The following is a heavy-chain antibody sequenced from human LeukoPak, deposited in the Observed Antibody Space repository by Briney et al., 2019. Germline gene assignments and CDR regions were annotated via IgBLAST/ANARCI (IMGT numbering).Heavy chain of an antibody. CDR2: INHSGST. V-gene: IGHV4-34*01. CDR1: GGSFSGYY. D-gene: IGHD5-12*01. J-gene: IGHJ4*02. Sequence: SETLSLTCAVYGGSFSGYYWSWIRLPPGKGLEWIGEINHSGSTNYNPSLKSRVTISVDTSKNQFSLKLSSVTAADTAVYYCARFLYSGYDWLDYWGQGTLVTVSS. CDR3: ARFLYSGYDWLDY.